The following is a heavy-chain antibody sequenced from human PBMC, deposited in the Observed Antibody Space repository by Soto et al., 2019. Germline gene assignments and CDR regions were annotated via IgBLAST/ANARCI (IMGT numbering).Heavy chain of an antibody. J-gene: IGHJ6*02. CDR1: GYSFTYYH. CDR2: INPKSGGT. D-gene: IGHD2-8*01. Sequence: ASVKVSCKASGYSFTYYHIHWVRQAPGQGLEWLGRINPKSGGTSTAQKFQGWVTMTTDTSISTASMELTRLTSDETAIYYCARGDSTDCSNGVCSFFYNHDMDVWGQGTTVTV. V-gene: IGHV1-2*04. CDR3: ARGDSTDCSNGVCSFFYNHDMDV.